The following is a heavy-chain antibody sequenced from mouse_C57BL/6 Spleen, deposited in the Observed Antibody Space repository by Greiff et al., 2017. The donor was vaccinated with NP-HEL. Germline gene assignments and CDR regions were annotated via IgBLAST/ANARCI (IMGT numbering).Heavy chain of an antibody. CDR1: GYAFSSYW. D-gene: IGHD1-1*01. CDR3: ARWYYYGSSGFDY. V-gene: IGHV1-80*01. CDR2: IYPGDGDT. J-gene: IGHJ2*01. Sequence: QVQLKESGAELVKPGASVKISCKASGYAFSSYWMNWVKQRPGKGLEWIGQIYPGDGDTNYNGKFKGKATLTADKSSSTAYMQLSSLTSEDSAVYFCARWYYYGSSGFDYWGQGTTLTVSS.